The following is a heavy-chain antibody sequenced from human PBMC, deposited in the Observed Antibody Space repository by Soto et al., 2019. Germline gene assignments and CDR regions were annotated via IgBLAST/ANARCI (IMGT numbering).Heavy chain of an antibody. J-gene: IGHJ4*02. CDR3: ARGGNVVVVTAALDY. V-gene: IGHV1-46*01. CDR2: VNPSGGHT. CDR1: GDTFTEYY. Sequence: QVQLMQSGAEVKKPGASVKVSCKASGDTFTEYYIHWVRQAPGQGLECMGTVNPSGGHTTYAQHFLGRVTMTRNASTSTLSMELTSLTAEDTAVYYCARGGNVVVVTAALDYWGQGTLVTVSS. D-gene: IGHD2-21*02.